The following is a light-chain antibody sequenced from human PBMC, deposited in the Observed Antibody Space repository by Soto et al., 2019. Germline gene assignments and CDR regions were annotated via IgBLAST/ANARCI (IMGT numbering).Light chain of an antibody. CDR2: DAS. CDR3: QQYDNYPLT. V-gene: IGKV1-5*01. Sequence: IQMTQSPSTLSASVGDRVTITCRASQSVRSWLAWYQQKPGRAPKFLIYDASSLESGVPSRFSGSGSGTEFTLTISNLQPDDFATYYCQQYDNYPLTFGGGTKVDIX. J-gene: IGKJ4*01. CDR1: QSVRSW.